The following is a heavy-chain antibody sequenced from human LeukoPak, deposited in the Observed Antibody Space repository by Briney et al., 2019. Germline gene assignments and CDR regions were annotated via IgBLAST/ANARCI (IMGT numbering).Heavy chain of an antibody. J-gene: IGHJ5*02. CDR1: GGTFISYA. V-gene: IGHV1-69*05. CDR2: IIPIFGTA. CDR3: ARDSNYERGYNWFDP. D-gene: IGHD4-11*01. Sequence: ASVKVSCKASGGTFISYAIIWVRQAPGRGLEWMGGIIPIFGTANYAQKFQGRVTITTDESTSTAYMELSSLRSEDTAVYYCARDSNYERGYNWFDPWGQGTLVTVSS.